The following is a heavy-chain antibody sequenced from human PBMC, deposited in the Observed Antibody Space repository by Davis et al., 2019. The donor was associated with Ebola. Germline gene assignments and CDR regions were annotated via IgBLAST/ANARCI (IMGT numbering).Heavy chain of an antibody. CDR3: ARDRPGDGIDY. V-gene: IGHV1-46*02. D-gene: IGHD7-27*01. J-gene: IGHJ4*02. CDR2: INPSGGGT. CDR1: GYTFNSYY. Sequence: ASVKVSCKASGYTFNSYYMHWVRQAPGQGLEWMGIINPSGGGTTYAQKFQGRVTMTRDTSTSTVYMELSSLRSDDTAVYYCARDRPGDGIDYWGQGTLVTVSS.